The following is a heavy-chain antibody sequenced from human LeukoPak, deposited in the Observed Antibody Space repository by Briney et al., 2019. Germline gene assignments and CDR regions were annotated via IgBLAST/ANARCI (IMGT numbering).Heavy chain of an antibody. CDR2: IYYSGST. V-gene: IGHV4-30-4*08. Sequence: PSETLSLTCTVSGGSISSGDYYWSWIRQPPGKGLEWIGYIYYSGSTYCNPSLKSRVTISVDTSKNQFSLKLSSVTAADTAVYYCARGGDLHYDFWSGYQYYFDYWGQGTLVTVSS. CDR3: ARGGDLHYDFWSGYQYYFDY. J-gene: IGHJ4*02. CDR1: GGSISSGDYY. D-gene: IGHD3-3*01.